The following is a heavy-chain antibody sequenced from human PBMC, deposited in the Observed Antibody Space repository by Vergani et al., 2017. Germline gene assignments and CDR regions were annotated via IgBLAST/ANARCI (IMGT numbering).Heavy chain of an antibody. Sequence: QVQLQESGPGLVKPSETLSLTCTVSGGSISSYYWSWIRQPPGKGLEWIGYIYYSGSTNYNPSLKSRVTISVDTSKNQFSLKLSSVTAADTAVYYCARDLEGYYMDVWGKGTTVTVS. CDR2: IYYSGST. J-gene: IGHJ6*03. CDR1: GGSISSYY. V-gene: IGHV4-59*01. CDR3: ARDLEGYYMDV.